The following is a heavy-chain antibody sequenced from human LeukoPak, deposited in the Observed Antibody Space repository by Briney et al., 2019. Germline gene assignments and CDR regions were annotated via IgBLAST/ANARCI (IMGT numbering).Heavy chain of an antibody. D-gene: IGHD1-1*01. Sequence: GGSLRLSCTASGFTFGDYAMSWIRQAPGKGLEWVGFIRSKAYGETADYAASVRGRFTISRDDSKAIAYLQMNSLKTEDTAVYHCTRDRGAYNLYDYWGQGTLVTVSS. CDR3: TRDRGAYNLYDY. CDR1: GFTFGDYA. CDR2: IRSKAYGETA. J-gene: IGHJ4*02. V-gene: IGHV3-49*03.